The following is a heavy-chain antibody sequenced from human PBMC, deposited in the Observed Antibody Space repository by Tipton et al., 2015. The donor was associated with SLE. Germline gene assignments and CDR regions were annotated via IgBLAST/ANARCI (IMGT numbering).Heavy chain of an antibody. CDR2: INHSGST. Sequence: TLSLTCAVYGGSFSGYYWSWIRQPPGKGLEWIGEINHSGSTIYNPSLKSRVTISVDTSKNQFSLKLSSVTAADTAVYYCARDVPSLLTGSGWEAFDIGAQGTRATASS. D-gene: IGHD7-27*01. J-gene: IGHJ3*02. V-gene: IGHV4-34*01. CDR1: GGSFSGYY. CDR3: ARDVPSLLTGSGWEAFDI.